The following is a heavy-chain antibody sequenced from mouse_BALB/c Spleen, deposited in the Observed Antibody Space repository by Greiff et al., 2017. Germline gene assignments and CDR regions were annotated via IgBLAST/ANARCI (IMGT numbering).Heavy chain of an antibody. V-gene: IGHV1S56*01. Sequence: VQLQQSGPELVKPGASVRISCKASGYTFTSYYIHWVKQRPGQGLEWIGWIYPGNVNTKYNEKFKGKATLTADKSSSTAYMQLSSLTSEDSAVYCCARSTGTWFAYWGQGTLVTVAA. J-gene: IGHJ3*01. CDR3: ARSTGTWFAY. D-gene: IGHD4-1*02. CDR2: IYPGNVNT. CDR1: GYTFTSYY.